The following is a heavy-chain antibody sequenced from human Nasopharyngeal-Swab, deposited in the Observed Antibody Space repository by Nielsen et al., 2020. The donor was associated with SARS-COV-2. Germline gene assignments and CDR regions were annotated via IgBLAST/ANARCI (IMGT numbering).Heavy chain of an antibody. V-gene: IGHV1-18*01. J-gene: IGHJ4*02. CDR3: ARGGSYLTGPADY. Sequence: WVRQAPGQGLEWTGWISAYNGNTNYAQKLQGRVTMTTDTSTSIAYMELRSLRSDDTAVYYCARGGSYLTGPADYWGQGTLVTVSS. D-gene: IGHD1-26*01. CDR2: ISAYNGNT.